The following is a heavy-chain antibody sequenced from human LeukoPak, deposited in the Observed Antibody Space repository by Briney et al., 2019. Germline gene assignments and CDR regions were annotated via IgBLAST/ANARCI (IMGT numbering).Heavy chain of an antibody. D-gene: IGHD3-22*01. CDR2: IIPIFGTA. CDR3: ATAGGSSGYHNFDY. Sequence: ASVKVSCKASGGTFSSYAISWVRQAPGRGLEWMGGIIPIFGTANYAQKFQGRVTITTDESTSTAYMELSGLRSEDTAVYYCATAGGSSGYHNFDYWGQGTLVTVSS. V-gene: IGHV1-69*05. CDR1: GGTFSSYA. J-gene: IGHJ4*02.